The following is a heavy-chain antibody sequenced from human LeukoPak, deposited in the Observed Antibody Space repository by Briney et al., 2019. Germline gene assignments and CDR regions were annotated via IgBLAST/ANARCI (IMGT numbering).Heavy chain of an antibody. V-gene: IGHV1-2*02. CDR2: INPNSGDT. J-gene: IGHJ4*02. D-gene: IGHD4-17*01. CDR1: GYTFTNYY. Sequence: ASVKVSCKASGYTFTNYYIHWVRQAPGQGLEWMGWINPNSGDTNHAQKFQGRVTMTRDTSISTAYMEVSRLRPDDTAVYYCARDRGGDYPPRDYWGQGTLVTVSS. CDR3: ARDRGGDYPPRDY.